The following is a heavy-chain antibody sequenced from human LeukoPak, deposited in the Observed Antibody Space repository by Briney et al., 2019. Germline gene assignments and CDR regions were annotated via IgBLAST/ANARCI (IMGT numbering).Heavy chain of an antibody. J-gene: IGHJ4*02. CDR1: GLTFSSSW. D-gene: IGHD5-18*01. CDR3: ARDLAYSRLDY. Sequence: GGSLRLTCAVSGLTFSSSWMDWVRQAPGKGLEWVASINPDGNKKYSADSVKGRFTISRDNAENSLYLQMNSLRVEDTAFYYCARDLAYSRLDYWGQGMLVTVSS. V-gene: IGHV3-7*01. CDR2: INPDGNKK.